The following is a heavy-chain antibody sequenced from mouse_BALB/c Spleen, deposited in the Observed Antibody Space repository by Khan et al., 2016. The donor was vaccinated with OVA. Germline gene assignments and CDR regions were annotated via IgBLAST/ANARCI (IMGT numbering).Heavy chain of an antibody. V-gene: IGHV14-3*02. D-gene: IGHD1-3*01. CDR2: IAPANGNV. CDR3: VLSSYNPRSFAV. J-gene: IGHJ1*01. CDR1: DFNISDNY. Sequence: VQLQQSGAELVKPGASVKLSCTASDFNISDNYIHWVKQRPEQGLEWIGSIAPANGNVKYDQKFKGKATITADTSSNTAYLQVSSLTSEDSAVYSCVLSSYNPRSFAVWGAGTTVTVSS.